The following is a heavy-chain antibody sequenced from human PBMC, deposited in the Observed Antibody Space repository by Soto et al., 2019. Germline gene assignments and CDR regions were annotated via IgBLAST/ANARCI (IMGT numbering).Heavy chain of an antibody. V-gene: IGHV1-18*01. CDR3: ARDPWPPDDHGDYVPIRY. CDR1: GYTFTSYG. Sequence: ASVKVSFKASGYTFTSYGISWVRQAPGQGLEWMGWISAYNGNTNYAQKLQGRVTMTTDTSTSTAYMELRSLRSDDTAVYYCARDPWPPDDHGDYVPIRYWGQGTLVTVSS. CDR2: ISAYNGNT. J-gene: IGHJ4*02. D-gene: IGHD4-17*01.